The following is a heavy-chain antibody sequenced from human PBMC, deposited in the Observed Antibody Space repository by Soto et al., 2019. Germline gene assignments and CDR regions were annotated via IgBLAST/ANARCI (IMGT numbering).Heavy chain of an antibody. Sequence: PSETLSLTCAVSGGCISSSKWWSCVRQPPGKGLEWIGEIYHSGSTNYNPSLKSRVTISVDKSKNQFSLKLSSVTAADTAVYYCASQLLEDQWEQLDYWGQGTLVTVSS. CDR3: ASQLLEDQWEQLDY. D-gene: IGHD1-26*01. CDR1: GGCISSSKW. CDR2: IYHSGST. J-gene: IGHJ4*02. V-gene: IGHV4-4*02.